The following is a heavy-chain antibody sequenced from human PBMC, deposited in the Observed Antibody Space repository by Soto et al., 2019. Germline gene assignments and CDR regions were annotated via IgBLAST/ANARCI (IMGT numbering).Heavy chain of an antibody. D-gene: IGHD2-21*01. CDR3: TRVASRDSIAPGWFDP. CDR1: GFTFRSFT. J-gene: IGHJ5*02. CDR2: ISSNSAYI. V-gene: IGHV3-21*02. Sequence: EVQLVESGGGLVKPGGSLRLSCAASGFTFRSFTMNWVRQAPGKGLEWVSTISSNSAYIYYTDALRGRFTISRDNAKNSLHLQMNSLRAEDTSVYYCTRVASRDSIAPGWFDPWGPGTLVTVSS.